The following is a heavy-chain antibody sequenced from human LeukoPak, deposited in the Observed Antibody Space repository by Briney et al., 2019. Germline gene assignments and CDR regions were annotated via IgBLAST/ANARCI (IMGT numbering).Heavy chain of an antibody. Sequence: SETLSLTCAVYGGSFSGYYWGWIRQPPGKGLEWIGEINHSGSTNYNPSLKSRVTISVDTSKNQFSLKLSSVTAADTAVYYCARGGPNIVVVPAAILNWFDPWGQGTLVTVSS. D-gene: IGHD2-2*01. J-gene: IGHJ5*02. CDR2: INHSGST. V-gene: IGHV4-34*01. CDR3: ARGGPNIVVVPAAILNWFDP. CDR1: GGSFSGYY.